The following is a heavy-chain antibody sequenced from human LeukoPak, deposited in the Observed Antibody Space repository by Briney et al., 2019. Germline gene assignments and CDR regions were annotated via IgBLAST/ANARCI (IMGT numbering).Heavy chain of an antibody. CDR1: GFTFSSYG. Sequence: PGGSLRLSCAASGFTFSSYGMHWVRQAPGKGLAWVAVISYDGSNKYYAESVKGRFTISRDNSKNTLYLQMNSLRAEDTAVYYCARDATPGIAAAGTFDYWGQGTLVTVSS. CDR3: ARDATPGIAAAGTFDY. J-gene: IGHJ4*02. V-gene: IGHV3-30*03. D-gene: IGHD6-13*01. CDR2: ISYDGSNK.